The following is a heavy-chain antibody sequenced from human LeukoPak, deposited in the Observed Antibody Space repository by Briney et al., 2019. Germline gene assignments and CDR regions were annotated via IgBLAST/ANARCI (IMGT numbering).Heavy chain of an antibody. J-gene: IGHJ4*02. CDR1: GGSISSGDYY. CDR2: IYYSGST. D-gene: IGHD3-10*01. Sequence: SQTLSLTCTVSGGSISSGDYYWSWIRQPPGKGLEWIGYIYYSGSTYYNPSLKSRVTISVDTSKNQFSLKLSPVTAADTAVYHCARDSYYGSGSYNFDYWGQGTLVTVSS. CDR3: ARDSYYGSGSYNFDY. V-gene: IGHV4-30-4*08.